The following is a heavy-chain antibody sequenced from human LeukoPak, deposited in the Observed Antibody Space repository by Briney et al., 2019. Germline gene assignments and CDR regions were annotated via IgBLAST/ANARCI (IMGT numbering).Heavy chain of an antibody. CDR3: AKFGYCSGGSCYLGDYYYYYMDV. V-gene: IGHV3-23*01. J-gene: IGHJ6*03. D-gene: IGHD2-15*01. CDR1: GFTFSSYG. CDR2: ISGGGDDT. Sequence: GGSLRLSCAASGFTFSSYGMTWVRQAPGKGLEWVSIISGGGDDTYYADSVKGRFTISRDNSKNTLYLQMNSLRAEDTAVYYCAKFGYCSGGSCYLGDYYYYYMDVWGKGTTVTVSS.